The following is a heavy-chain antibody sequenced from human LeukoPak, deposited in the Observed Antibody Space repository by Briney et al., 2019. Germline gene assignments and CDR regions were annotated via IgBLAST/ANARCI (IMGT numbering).Heavy chain of an antibody. CDR1: GGSFSGYY. V-gene: IGHV4-34*01. J-gene: IGHJ4*02. CDR2: INHSGST. D-gene: IGHD3-22*01. Sequence: RPSETLSLTCAVYGGSFSGYYWSWIRQPPGKGLEWIGEINHSGSTNYNPSLKSRVTISVDTSENQFSLKLSSVTAADTAVYYCARASYYYDSSGPDDDYWGQGTLVTVSS. CDR3: ARASYYYDSSGPDDDY.